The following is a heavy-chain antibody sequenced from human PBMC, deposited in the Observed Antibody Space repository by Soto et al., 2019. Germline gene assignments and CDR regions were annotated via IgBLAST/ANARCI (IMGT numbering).Heavy chain of an antibody. CDR2: IYPGDSDT. CDR3: AAIRRLYSSGYVRYYYYGMDV. V-gene: IGHV5-51*01. CDR1: GYSFTSYW. J-gene: IGHJ6*02. D-gene: IGHD3-22*01. Sequence: GESLKISCKGSGYSFTSYWIGWVRQMPGKGLEWMGIIYPGDSDTRYSPSFQGQVTISADKSISTAYLQWSSLKASDTAMYYCAAIRRLYSSGYVRYYYYGMDVWGQGTTVTVSS.